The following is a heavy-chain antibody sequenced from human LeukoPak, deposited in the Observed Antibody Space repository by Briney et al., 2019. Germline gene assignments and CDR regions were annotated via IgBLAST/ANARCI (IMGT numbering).Heavy chain of an antibody. Sequence: GGSLRLSCAASGFTFSSYAMSWVRQAPGKGLEWVSAINGSGGSTYYADSVKGRFTISRDNSKNTLYLQMNSLRAEDTAVYYCAKGPNYYDSSGYFDYWGQGTLVTVSS. CDR2: INGSGGST. CDR3: AKGPNYYDSSGYFDY. J-gene: IGHJ4*02. D-gene: IGHD3-22*01. V-gene: IGHV3-23*01. CDR1: GFTFSSYA.